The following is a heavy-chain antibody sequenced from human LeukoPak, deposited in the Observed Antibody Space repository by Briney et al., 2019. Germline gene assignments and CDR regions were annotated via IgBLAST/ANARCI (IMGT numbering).Heavy chain of an antibody. J-gene: IGHJ4*02. D-gene: IGHD3-10*02. CDR3: AKDMIPWATMIGPIDY. Sequence: GGSLRLSCAASGFTFSSYAMSWVRQAPGKGLEWVSGISGSDITTYYADSVKGRFTISRDNSKNTLYLQMNSLRAEDTALYYCAKDMIPWATMIGPIDYWGQGTLVTVSS. V-gene: IGHV3-23*01. CDR2: ISGSDITT. CDR1: GFTFSSYA.